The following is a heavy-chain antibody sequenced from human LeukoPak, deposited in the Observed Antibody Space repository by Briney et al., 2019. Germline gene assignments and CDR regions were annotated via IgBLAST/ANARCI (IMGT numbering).Heavy chain of an antibody. J-gene: IGHJ4*02. CDR3: ARGYCSSTSCYAPIDY. V-gene: IGHV1-69*04. CDR2: IIPILGIA. Sequence: SVKVSCKASGGTFSSYAISWVRQAPGQGLEWMGRIIPILGIANYAQKFQGRVTITADKSTSTAYMELSSLRSEDTAVYYCARGYCSSTSCYAPIDYWGQGTLVIVSS. D-gene: IGHD2-2*01. CDR1: GGTFSSYA.